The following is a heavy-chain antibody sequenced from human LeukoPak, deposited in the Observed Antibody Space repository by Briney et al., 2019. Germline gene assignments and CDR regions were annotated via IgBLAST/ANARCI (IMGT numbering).Heavy chain of an antibody. CDR1: GFTVSSNY. J-gene: IGHJ6*03. D-gene: IGHD3-10*01. CDR2: IYSGGST. Sequence: GGSLRLSCAASGFTVSSNYMSWVRQAPGKGLEWVSVIYSGGSTYYADSVKGRFTTSRDNSKNTLYLLINSLRAEDTAVYYCARVPQAAGSGSSGARIYYYYYYMDVWGKGTTVTVSS. V-gene: IGHV3-53*01. CDR3: ARVPQAAGSGSSGARIYYYYYYMDV.